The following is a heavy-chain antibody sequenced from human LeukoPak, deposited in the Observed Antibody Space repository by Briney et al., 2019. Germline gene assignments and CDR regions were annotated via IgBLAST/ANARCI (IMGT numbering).Heavy chain of an antibody. Sequence: SETLSLTCTVSGGSISSYYWSWIRQPPGKGLEWIGYIYYSGSTNYNPSLKSRVTISVDTSKNQFSLKLSSVTAADTAVYYCARLVDTAMDPRFDYWGQGTLVTASS. V-gene: IGHV4-59*08. CDR2: IYYSGST. J-gene: IGHJ4*02. CDR3: ARLVDTAMDPRFDY. CDR1: GGSISSYY. D-gene: IGHD5-18*01.